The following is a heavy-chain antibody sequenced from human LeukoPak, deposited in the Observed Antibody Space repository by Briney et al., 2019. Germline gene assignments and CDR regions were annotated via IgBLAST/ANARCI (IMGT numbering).Heavy chain of an antibody. CDR2: INPNSGGT. Sequence: RASVKVSCKASGGTFSSYAISWVRQAPGQGLEWMGWINPNSGGTNYAQKFQGRVTMTRDTSISTAYMELSRLRSDDTAVYYCARYYYDSSGYYPLDYWGQGTLVTVSS. V-gene: IGHV1-2*02. CDR3: ARYYYDSSGYYPLDY. D-gene: IGHD3-22*01. J-gene: IGHJ4*02. CDR1: GGTFSSYA.